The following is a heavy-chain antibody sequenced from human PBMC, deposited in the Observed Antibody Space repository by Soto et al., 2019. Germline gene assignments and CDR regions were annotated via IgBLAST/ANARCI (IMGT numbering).Heavy chain of an antibody. D-gene: IGHD1-1*01. V-gene: IGHV3-9*01. CDR3: TTTYPNDDSRVVAY. CDR1: GFTFDDYA. Sequence: EVQLVESGGGLVQPGRSLRLSCAASGFTFDDYAMHWVRQPPGKGLEWVSGITWNSGSKDYADSVKGRFTISRDNRKNSLYLQMNSLRGEHTALYYCTTTYPNDDSRVVAYWGQGTLVTLSS. J-gene: IGHJ4*02. CDR2: ITWNSGSK.